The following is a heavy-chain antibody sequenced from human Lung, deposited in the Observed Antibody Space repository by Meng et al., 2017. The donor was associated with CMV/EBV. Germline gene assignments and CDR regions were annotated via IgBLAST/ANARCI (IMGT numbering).Heavy chain of an antibody. J-gene: IGHJ5*01. CDR1: GGVINVYY. Sequence: SETLSLXXAVSGGVINVYYWSWIRQPPGKGLEWVGSISYDGTTSYNPSLNSRVTISLDTSKSQFSLKLTSVTAADTALYYCAGLLPSGKYVHHWCEPWGQGNXV. CDR3: AGLLPSGKYVHHWCEP. D-gene: IGHD3-10*02. CDR2: ISYDGTT. V-gene: IGHV4-59*12.